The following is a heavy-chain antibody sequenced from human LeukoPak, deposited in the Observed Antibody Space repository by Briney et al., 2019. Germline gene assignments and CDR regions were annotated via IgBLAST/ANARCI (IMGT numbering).Heavy chain of an antibody. J-gene: IGHJ4*02. V-gene: IGHV3-23*01. Sequence: GGSLRLSCAASGFTFSSYAMSWVRQAPGKGLEWVSAISGSGRSTFYADSVKGRFTISRDNSKNTLYLQMNSLRAEDTAVYYCAKERGVAVAVIDYWGQGTLVTVSS. CDR2: ISGSGRST. CDR1: GFTFSSYA. CDR3: AKERGVAVAVIDY. D-gene: IGHD6-19*01.